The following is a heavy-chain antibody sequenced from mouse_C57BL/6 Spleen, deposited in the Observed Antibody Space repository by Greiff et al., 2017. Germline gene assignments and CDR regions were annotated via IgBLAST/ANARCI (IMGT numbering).Heavy chain of an antibody. CDR1: GFPFCAYG. J-gene: IGHJ4*01. CDR2: ISSGSSTI. Sequence: EVMLVESGGGLVKPGGSLKLSCAASGFPFCAYGMHWVRQAPEKGLEWVAYISSGSSTISYAATVKGRFTISRDNAKNTLFLQMTSLRSEDMAMYYCARNYYAIDYWGQGTSVTVSS. CDR3: ARNYYAIDY. V-gene: IGHV5-17*01.